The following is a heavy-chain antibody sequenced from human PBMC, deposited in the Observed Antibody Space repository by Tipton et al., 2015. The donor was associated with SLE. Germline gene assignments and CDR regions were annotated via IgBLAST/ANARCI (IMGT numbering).Heavy chain of an antibody. D-gene: IGHD4/OR15-4a*01. CDR2: IYDRGTT. CDR1: GGSMSGYC. CDR3: AVLRKGIRLRL. V-gene: IGHV4-59*01. J-gene: IGHJ4*01. Sequence: TLSLTCTVSGGSMSGYCWSWIRQPPRKGLEWIGYIYDRGTTNYNPPLMNRVTISLDTSESQFSLKLTSVTAADAAVYYCAVLRKGIRLRLWGHGSLGTGSS.